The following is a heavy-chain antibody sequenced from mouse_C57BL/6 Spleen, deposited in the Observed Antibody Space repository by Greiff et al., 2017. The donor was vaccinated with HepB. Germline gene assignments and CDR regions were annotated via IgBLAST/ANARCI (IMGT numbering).Heavy chain of an antibody. CDR3: ARHEAGKIYYDYDGYAMDY. J-gene: IGHJ4*01. CDR1: GYTFTEYT. CDR2: FYPGSGSI. Sequence: VQLQQSGAELVKPGASVKLSCKASGYTFTEYTIHWVKQRSGQGLEWIGWFYPGSGSIKYNEKFKDKATLTADKSSSTVYMELSRLTSEDSAVYFCARHEAGKIYYDYDGYAMDYWGQGTSVTVSS. D-gene: IGHD2-4*01. V-gene: IGHV1-62-2*01.